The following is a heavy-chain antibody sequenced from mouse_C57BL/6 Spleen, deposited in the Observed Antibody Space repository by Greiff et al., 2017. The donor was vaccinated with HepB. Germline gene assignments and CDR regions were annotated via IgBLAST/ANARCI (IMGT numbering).Heavy chain of an antibody. CDR3: ARERDYYGSTRGDY. CDR1: GYTFTSYG. J-gene: IGHJ2*01. Sequence: QVQLKQSGAELARPGASVKLSCKASGYTFTSYGISWVKQRTGQGLEWIGEIYPRSGNTYYNEKFKGKATLTADKSSSTAYMELRSLTSEDSAVYFCARERDYYGSTRGDYWGQGTTLTVSS. V-gene: IGHV1-81*01. D-gene: IGHD1-1*01. CDR2: IYPRSGNT.